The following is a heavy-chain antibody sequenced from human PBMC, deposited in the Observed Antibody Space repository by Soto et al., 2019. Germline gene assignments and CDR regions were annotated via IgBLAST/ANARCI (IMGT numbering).Heavy chain of an antibody. CDR2: ISYDGSNK. CDR3: GKDYGDYENDY. V-gene: IGHV3-30*18. J-gene: IGHJ4*02. D-gene: IGHD4-17*01. Sequence: QVQLVESGGGVVQPGRSLRLSCAASGFTFSSYGMHWVRQAPGKGLEWVAVISYDGSNKYYADSVKGRFTISRDNSENTLYLQMNSRRAEYTSVYYCGKDYGDYENDYWGQGTLVTFSS. CDR1: GFTFSSYG.